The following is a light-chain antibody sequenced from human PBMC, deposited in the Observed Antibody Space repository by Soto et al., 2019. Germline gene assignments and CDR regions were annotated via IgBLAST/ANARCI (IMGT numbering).Light chain of an antibody. J-gene: IGKJ2*01. V-gene: IGKV3-20*01. Sequence: EIVLTQSPGTLSLSPGVRATLSCRASQSISSSYLAWYQQKPGQAPRLLIYAASSRATGIPDRFSGSGSGTDFTLTICRLEPEDFAVYYCQQYGSSSYTFGQGTQLEIK. CDR3: QQYGSSSYT. CDR1: QSISSSY. CDR2: AAS.